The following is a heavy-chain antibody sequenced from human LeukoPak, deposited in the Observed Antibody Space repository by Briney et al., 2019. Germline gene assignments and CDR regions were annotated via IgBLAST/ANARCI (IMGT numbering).Heavy chain of an antibody. V-gene: IGHV1-2*02. CDR3: GRDVEQQWLVPFLGYFDY. Sequence: GASVKVSCKASGYTFTGYYMHWVRQAPGQGLEWMGWINPNSGGTNYAQKFQGRVTMTRDTSISTAYMELSRLRSDDTAVYYCGRDVEQQWLVPFLGYFDYWGQGTLVTVSS. D-gene: IGHD6-19*01. CDR2: INPNSGGT. CDR1: GYTFTGYY. J-gene: IGHJ4*01.